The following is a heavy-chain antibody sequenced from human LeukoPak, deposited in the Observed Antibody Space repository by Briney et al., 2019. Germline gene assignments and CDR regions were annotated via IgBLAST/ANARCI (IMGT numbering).Heavy chain of an antibody. CDR1: GYTFTSYY. CDR2: INPSGGST. CDR3: ARGVRYFDWLVVVEFGMDV. D-gene: IGHD3-9*01. V-gene: IGHV1-46*01. J-gene: IGHJ6*04. Sequence: ASVKVSCKASGYTFTSYYMHWVRQAPGQGLEWMGIINPSGGSTSYAQKFQGRVTMTRDTSTSTVYMELSSLRSEDTAVYYCARGVRYFDWLVVVEFGMDVWGEGTTVTVSS.